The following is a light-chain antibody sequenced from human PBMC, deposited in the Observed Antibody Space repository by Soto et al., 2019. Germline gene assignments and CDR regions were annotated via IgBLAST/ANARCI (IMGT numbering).Light chain of an antibody. V-gene: IGKV3-11*01. CDR2: HAS. CDR1: QSVSSY. Sequence: EIVLTQSPATLSLSPGERATLSCRASQSVSSYIAWYQQKLGQAPRLLLYHASNRTTAIPARLIGSGSETDFAPTISSMEPADFAVYYCQQRYTWPPITFGQGTRVELK. CDR3: QQRYTWPPIT. J-gene: IGKJ5*01.